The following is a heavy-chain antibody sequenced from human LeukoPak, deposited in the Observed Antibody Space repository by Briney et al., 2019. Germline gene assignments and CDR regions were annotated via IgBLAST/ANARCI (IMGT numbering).Heavy chain of an antibody. CDR3: AKRIAAAYAEYFQH. CDR1: GFTFSSYA. J-gene: IGHJ1*01. Sequence: PGGSLRLSCAASGFTFSSYAMSWVRQAPGKGLEWVSAISGSGGSTYYADSVKGRFTISRDNSKNTLYLQMNSLRVEDTAVYYCAKRIAAAYAEYFQHWGQGTLVTVSS. CDR2: ISGSGGST. V-gene: IGHV3-23*01. D-gene: IGHD6-13*01.